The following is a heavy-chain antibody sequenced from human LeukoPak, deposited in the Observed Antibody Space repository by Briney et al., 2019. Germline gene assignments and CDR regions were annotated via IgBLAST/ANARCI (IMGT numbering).Heavy chain of an antibody. Sequence: PGGSLRLSCTASGFTSNIYGMHWVRQAPGKGLEWVAVISYDGSNPYYGDSVKGRFIISRDNSKNTLYLQMNSLRAEDTAVYYCAKEQGGGGFDYWGQGTLVTVSS. CDR3: AKEQGGGGFDY. D-gene: IGHD3-16*01. J-gene: IGHJ4*02. V-gene: IGHV3-30*18. CDR2: ISYDGSNP. CDR1: GFTSNIYG.